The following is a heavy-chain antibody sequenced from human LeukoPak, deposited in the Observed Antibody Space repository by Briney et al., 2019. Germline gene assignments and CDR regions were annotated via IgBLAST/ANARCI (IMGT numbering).Heavy chain of an antibody. CDR3: ARDSVDTAMIDY. CDR1: GFTFSSYS. J-gene: IGHJ4*02. Sequence: PGGSLRLSCAASGFTFSSYSMNWDRQAPGKGLEGVSVIYSGGSTYYADSVKGRFTISRDNSKNTLYLQMNSLRAEDTAVYYCARDSVDTAMIDYWGQGTLVTVSS. V-gene: IGHV3-66*02. CDR2: IYSGGST. D-gene: IGHD5-18*01.